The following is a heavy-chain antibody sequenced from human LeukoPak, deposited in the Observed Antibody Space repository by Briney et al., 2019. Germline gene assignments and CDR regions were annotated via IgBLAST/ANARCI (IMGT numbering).Heavy chain of an antibody. D-gene: IGHD4-17*01. Sequence: GGSLRLSCAASGFTFSSCGMHWVRQAPGKGLEWVAFIRYDGSNKYYADSVKGRFTISRDNSKNTLYLQMNSLRAEDTAVYYCAKGDDYGDFFFDYWGQGTLVTVSS. J-gene: IGHJ4*02. V-gene: IGHV3-30*02. CDR3: AKGDDYGDFFFDY. CDR2: IRYDGSNK. CDR1: GFTFSSCG.